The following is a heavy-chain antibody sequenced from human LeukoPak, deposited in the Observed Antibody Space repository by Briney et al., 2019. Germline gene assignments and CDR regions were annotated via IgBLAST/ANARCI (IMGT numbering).Heavy chain of an antibody. Sequence: SETLSLTCAVYGGSLNGYYWSWIRQPPGKGLEWIGYIYHSGSTYYNPSLKSRVTISVDRSKNQFSLKLSSVTAADTAVYYCARGHGSGSYYSETFDYWGQGTLVTVSS. J-gene: IGHJ4*02. CDR1: GGSLNGYY. V-gene: IGHV4-30-2*01. CDR3: ARGHGSGSYYSETFDY. CDR2: IYHSGST. D-gene: IGHD3-10*01.